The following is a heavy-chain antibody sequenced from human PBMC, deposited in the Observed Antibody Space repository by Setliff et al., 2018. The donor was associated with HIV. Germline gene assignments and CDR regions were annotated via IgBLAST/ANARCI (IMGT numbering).Heavy chain of an antibody. CDR2: IIPMYGVT. D-gene: IGHD5-12*01. CDR1: GGTFSSYV. V-gene: IGHV1-69*05. CDR3: ASVPMEYSGYNSDSGSYYYHYGLDV. J-gene: IGHJ6*02. Sequence: SVKVSCKASGGTFSSYVISWARQAPGQGPEWMGGIIPMYGVTNYAQKFQGRVTITTDESTNTAYMELGSLRSEDTAVYYCASVPMEYSGYNSDSGSYYYHYGLDVWGQGTTVTVSS.